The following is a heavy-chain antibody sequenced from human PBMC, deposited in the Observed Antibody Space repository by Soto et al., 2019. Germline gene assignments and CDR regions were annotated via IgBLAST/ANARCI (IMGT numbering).Heavy chain of an antibody. J-gene: IGHJ6*02. CDR1: GGTFSSYA. V-gene: IGHV1-69*13. CDR2: IIPIFGTA. D-gene: IGHD2-2*01. CDR3: ARSVNLIVVVPAAFDYYYYYGMDV. Sequence: SVKVSCKASGGTFSSYAISWVRQAPGQGLEWMGGIIPIFGTANYAQKFQGRVTITADESTSTAYMELSSLRSEDTAVYYCARSVNLIVVVPAAFDYYYYYGMDVWGQGTTVTVSS.